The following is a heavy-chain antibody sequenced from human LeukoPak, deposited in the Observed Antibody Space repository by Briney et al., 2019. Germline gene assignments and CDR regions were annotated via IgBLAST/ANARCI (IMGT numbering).Heavy chain of an antibody. CDR2: IIPIFGTA. Sequence: SVKVSCKASGGTFTSYAISWVRQAPGQGLEWMGGIIPIFGTANYAQKFQGRVTITTDTSTSTAYMELSSLRSEDTAVYYCATEDSRLCAISFDYWGQGTLVTVSS. CDR3: ATEDSRLCAISFDY. J-gene: IGHJ4*02. D-gene: IGHD3-16*01. V-gene: IGHV1-69*05. CDR1: GGTFTSYA.